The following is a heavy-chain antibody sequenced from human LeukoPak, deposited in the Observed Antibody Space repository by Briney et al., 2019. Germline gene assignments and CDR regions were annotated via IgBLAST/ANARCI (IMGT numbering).Heavy chain of an antibody. V-gene: IGHV3-48*03. CDR2: IGGIGSIM. CDR3: ARRLPYYGMDI. Sequence: GGSLRLSCAASGFTFSSYEIHWVRQAPGKGLEWVSKIGGIGSIMYADSVKGRFTISTDSAKSSVYLQMNSLRAEDTAVYYCARRLPYYGMDIWGQGTTVTVSS. CDR1: GFTFSSYE. J-gene: IGHJ6*02.